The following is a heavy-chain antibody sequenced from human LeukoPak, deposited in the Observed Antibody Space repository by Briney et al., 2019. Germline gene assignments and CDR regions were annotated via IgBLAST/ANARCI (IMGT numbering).Heavy chain of an antibody. Sequence: SGTLSLTCAVSGVSISSSNWWSWVRPPPGKGLEWIGEIYHSGSTNYNPSLKSRVTISVDKSKNQFSLKLSSVTAADTAVYYCARYLAAANWFDPWGQGTLVTVSS. CDR2: IYHSGST. J-gene: IGHJ5*02. D-gene: IGHD6-13*01. CDR1: GVSISSSNW. CDR3: ARYLAAANWFDP. V-gene: IGHV4-4*02.